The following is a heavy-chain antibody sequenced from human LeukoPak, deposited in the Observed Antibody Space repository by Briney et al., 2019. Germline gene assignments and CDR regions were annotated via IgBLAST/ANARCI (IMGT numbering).Heavy chain of an antibody. CDR1: GGSFSGYY. V-gene: IGHV4-34*01. D-gene: IGHD1-1*01. J-gene: IGHJ5*02. CDR3: AGGEGRNWNNWFDP. Sequence: PSETLSLTCAVYGGSFSGYYWSWIRQPPGKGLEWIGEINHSGSTNYNPSLKSRVTISVDTSKNQFSLKLSSVTAADTAVYYCAGGEGRNWNNWFDPWGQGTLVTVSS. CDR2: INHSGST.